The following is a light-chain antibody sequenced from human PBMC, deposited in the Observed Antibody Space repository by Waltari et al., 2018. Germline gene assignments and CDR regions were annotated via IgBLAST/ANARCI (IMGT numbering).Light chain of an antibody. V-gene: IGLV2-14*03. CDR3: SSYTSSSTWV. CDR2: DVP. J-gene: IGLJ3*02. CDR1: SSDVGSYNY. Sequence: QSALTQPASVSGSPGQSITISCTGTSSDVGSYNYVSWYQQHPGKAPKPMIYDVPKRPSGVSNRVSGSKSGNAASLTISGLEAEDEADYYCSSYTSSSTWVFGGGTKLTVL.